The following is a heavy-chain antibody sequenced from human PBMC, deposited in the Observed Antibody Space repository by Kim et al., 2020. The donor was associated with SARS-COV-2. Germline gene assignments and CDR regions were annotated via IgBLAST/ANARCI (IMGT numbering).Heavy chain of an antibody. CDR3: ARDFERDCSSICCPFDY. V-gene: IGHV3-30-3*01. CDR1: GFTFSSYA. Sequence: GGSLRLSCAASGFTFSSYAMHWVRQAPGKGLEWVSVISYDGSNKYYADSVKGRFTISRDNSKNTLYLQMNSLRAEDTAVYYCARDFERDCSSICCPFDYWGQGTLVTVSS. D-gene: IGHD2-2*01. J-gene: IGHJ4*02. CDR2: ISYDGSNK.